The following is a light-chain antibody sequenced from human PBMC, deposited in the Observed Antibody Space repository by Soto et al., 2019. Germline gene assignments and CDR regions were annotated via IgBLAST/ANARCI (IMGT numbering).Light chain of an antibody. CDR2: GTS. Sequence: IVLTQSPGTLSLSTGERATLSCSASQSVSSSYLVWYQQRPGQPPRLLIYGTSTRAAGISDRCSGSGSGTDFTLTIYRLEPGDSAVYYCQQYGTSALTFGGGTKV. V-gene: IGKV3-20*01. J-gene: IGKJ4*01. CDR1: QSVSSSY. CDR3: QQYGTSALT.